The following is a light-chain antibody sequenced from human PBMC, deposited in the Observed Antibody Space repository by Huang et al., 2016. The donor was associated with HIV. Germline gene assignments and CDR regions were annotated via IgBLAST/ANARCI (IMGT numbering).Light chain of an antibody. V-gene: IGKV3-20*01. CDR3: QQFGSSPPYS. Sequence: IVLTQSPDTLSLSPGERATLSCRASQTVTNNYLAWYQQRTGQDTRLLIYGASTRATGIPDRFSGSGSGTDFTLTISRLEPKDFVVYYCQQFGSSPPYSFGQGTKLEIK. J-gene: IGKJ2*03. CDR1: QTVTNNY. CDR2: GAS.